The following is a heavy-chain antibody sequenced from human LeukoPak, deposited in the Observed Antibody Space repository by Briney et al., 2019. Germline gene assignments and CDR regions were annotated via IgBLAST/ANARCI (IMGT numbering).Heavy chain of an antibody. V-gene: IGHV1-18*04. CDR2: ISAYNGNT. J-gene: IGHJ6*04. CDR3: ARPIAAAGTDYYYGMDV. CDR1: GYTLTSYG. Sequence: ASVKVSCKASGYTLTSYGISWVRQAPGQGLEWMGWISAYNGNTNYAQKLQGRVTMTTDTSTSTAYMELRSLRSDDTAVYYCARPIAAAGTDYYYGMDVWGKGTTVTVSS. D-gene: IGHD6-13*01.